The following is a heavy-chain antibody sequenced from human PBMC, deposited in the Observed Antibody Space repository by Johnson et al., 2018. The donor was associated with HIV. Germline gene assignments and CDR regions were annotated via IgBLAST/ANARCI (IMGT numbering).Heavy chain of an antibody. CDR3: ARGDNAAAGDAFDI. D-gene: IGHD6-13*01. CDR1: GFTVSSNY. Sequence: VQLVESGGDLVQPGGSLRLSCAASGFTVSSNYMSWVRQAPGEGLEWVSIIYSGGTTYYAESVKGRFVISRDNAKNTVYLQMNSLRAEDTAVYCCARGDNAAAGDAFDIWGQGTMVTVSS. CDR2: IYSGGTT. J-gene: IGHJ3*02. V-gene: IGHV3-66*01.